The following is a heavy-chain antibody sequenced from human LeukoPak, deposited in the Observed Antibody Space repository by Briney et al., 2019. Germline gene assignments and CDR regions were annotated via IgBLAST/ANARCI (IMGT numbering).Heavy chain of an antibody. CDR2: INPNSGGT. J-gene: IGHJ4*02. Sequence: ASVKVSCKASGYTFTGYYMHWVRQAPGQGLEWMGWINPNSGGTNYAQKFQGRVTMTRDTSISTAYMELSRLRSDDTAVYYCARVAVVATIPFDYWGQGTLVTVSS. CDR1: GYTFTGYY. D-gene: IGHD5-12*01. V-gene: IGHV1-2*02. CDR3: ARVAVVATIPFDY.